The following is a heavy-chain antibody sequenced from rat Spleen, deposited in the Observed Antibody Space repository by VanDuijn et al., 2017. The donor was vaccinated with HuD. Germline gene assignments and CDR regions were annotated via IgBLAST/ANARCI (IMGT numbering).Heavy chain of an antibody. CDR1: GFTFSNYG. Sequence: EVHLVESGGGLVQPGRSLKLSCAASGFTFSNYGMHWIRQAPTKGLEWVASINDNGGSTFYPDSLKGRFTISRDNAKSALYLQMNSLRSEDTATYYCTRGDGSWDYWGQGVMVTVSS. V-gene: IGHV5-19*01. CDR3: TRGDGSWDY. J-gene: IGHJ2*01. D-gene: IGHD5-1*01. CDR2: INDNGGST.